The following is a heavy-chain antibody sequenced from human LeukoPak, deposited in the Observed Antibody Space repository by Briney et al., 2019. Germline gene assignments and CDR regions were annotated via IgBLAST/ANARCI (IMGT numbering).Heavy chain of an antibody. D-gene: IGHD3-22*01. CDR2: IYHSGST. CDR1: GGSISSSNW. CDR3: ARDTRYYHDSSGLPFDY. V-gene: IGHV4-4*02. J-gene: IGHJ4*02. Sequence: SGTLSLTCAVSGGSISSSNWWSWVRQPPGKGLEWIGEIYHSGSTNYNPSLKSRVTISVDKSKNQFSLKLSSVTAADTAVYYCARDTRYYHDSSGLPFDYWGQGTLVTVSS.